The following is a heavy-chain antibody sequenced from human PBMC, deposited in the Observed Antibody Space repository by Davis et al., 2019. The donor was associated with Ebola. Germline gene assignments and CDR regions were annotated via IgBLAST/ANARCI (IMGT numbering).Heavy chain of an antibody. CDR1: GFTFSSYW. J-gene: IGHJ5*02. Sequence: GGSLRLSCAASGFTFSSYWMSWVRQAPGKGLEWVANIKQDGSEKYYVDSVKGRFTISRDNAKNSLYLQMNSLRAEDTAVYYCARDKVRQQLVPRNNWFDPWGQGTLVTVSS. V-gene: IGHV3-7*01. D-gene: IGHD6-13*01. CDR2: IKQDGSEK. CDR3: ARDKVRQQLVPRNNWFDP.